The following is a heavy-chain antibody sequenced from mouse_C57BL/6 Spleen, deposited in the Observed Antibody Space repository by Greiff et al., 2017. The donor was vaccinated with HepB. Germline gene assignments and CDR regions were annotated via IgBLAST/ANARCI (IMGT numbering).Heavy chain of an antibody. J-gene: IGHJ2*01. Sequence: QVQLQQPGAELVRPGSSVKLSCKASGYTFTSYWMDWVKQRPGQGLEWIGNIYPSDSETHYNQKFKDKATLTVDKSSSTAYMQLSSLTSEDSAVYYCARRVTGPYYFDYWGQGTTLTVSS. CDR1: GYTFTSYW. CDR3: ARRVTGPYYFDY. D-gene: IGHD2-1*01. CDR2: IYPSDSET. V-gene: IGHV1-61*01.